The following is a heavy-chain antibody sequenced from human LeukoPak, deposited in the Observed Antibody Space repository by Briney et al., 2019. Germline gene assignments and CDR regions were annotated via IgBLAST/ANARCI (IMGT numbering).Heavy chain of an antibody. CDR3: ATDQDGWNDSQAFDT. CDR2: ISSSGSTI. D-gene: IGHD1-1*01. J-gene: IGHJ3*02. Sequence: GGSLRLSCAASGFTFSSYEMNWVRQAPGKGLEWVSYISSSGSTIYYADSVKGRFTISRDNAKNSLYLQMNSLRAEDTAVYYCATDQDGWNDSQAFDTSGQGTTVTASS. CDR1: GFTFSSYE. V-gene: IGHV3-48*03.